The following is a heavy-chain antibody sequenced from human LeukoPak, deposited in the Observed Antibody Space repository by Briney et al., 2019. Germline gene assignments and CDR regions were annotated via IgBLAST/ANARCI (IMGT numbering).Heavy chain of an antibody. J-gene: IGHJ5*02. V-gene: IGHV1-18*01. CDR1: GYTFTSYG. CDR3: ARVFKYDFWSGYSNWFDP. Sequence: ASVKVSCKASGYTFTSYGISWVRQAPGQGLEWMGWISAYNGNTNYAQKLQGRVTMTTDTSTSTAYMELRSLRSDDTAVYYCARVFKYDFWSGYSNWFDPWGQGTLVTVSS. D-gene: IGHD3-3*01. CDR2: ISAYNGNT.